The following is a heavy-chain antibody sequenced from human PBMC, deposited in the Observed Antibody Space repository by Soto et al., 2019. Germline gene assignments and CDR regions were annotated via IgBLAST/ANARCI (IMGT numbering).Heavy chain of an antibody. V-gene: IGHV3-11*01. CDR1: GFSFSDYY. D-gene: IGHD1-1*01. J-gene: IGHJ4*02. Sequence: QVQLVESGGGLVKPGGSLKLSCAASGFSFSDYYMSWIRQAPGKGLEWVSYISGSGSMINYADSLKGRFTISRDNANNSLYLQMNSLRAEDTAVYYCAREDDPPLSPTRHFDYWGQGTLVTVSS. CDR3: AREDDPPLSPTRHFDY. CDR2: ISGSGSMI.